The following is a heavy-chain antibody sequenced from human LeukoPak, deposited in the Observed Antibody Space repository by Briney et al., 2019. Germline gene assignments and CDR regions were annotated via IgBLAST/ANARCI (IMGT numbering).Heavy chain of an antibody. CDR3: ARGGYYVNDPFDI. Sequence: EGSLRLSCAASGFTVSSNYMSWVRQAPGKGLEWVSIIYSGGSTYYADSVKGRFTISRHNSKNTLYLQMGSLRAEDVAVYYCARGGYYVNDPFDIWGQGTMVTVSS. D-gene: IGHD3-10*02. V-gene: IGHV3-53*04. CDR1: GFTVSSNY. CDR2: IYSGGST. J-gene: IGHJ3*02.